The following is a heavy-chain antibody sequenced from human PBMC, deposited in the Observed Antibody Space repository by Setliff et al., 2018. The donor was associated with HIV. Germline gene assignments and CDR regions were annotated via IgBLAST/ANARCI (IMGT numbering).Heavy chain of an antibody. V-gene: IGHV1-3*01. CDR1: GYIFSNFA. Sequence: ASVKVSCKASGYIFSNFAMHWVRQVPGPRLEWMGWINAGDGNTKYSQNIQGRVSITRDTSATTVYMELSRLRSEDTAVYYCARDGAFVWGTYRYQGVDHWGQGTLVTVSS. CDR3: ARDGAFVWGTYRYQGVDH. J-gene: IGHJ4*02. CDR2: INAGDGNT. D-gene: IGHD3-16*02.